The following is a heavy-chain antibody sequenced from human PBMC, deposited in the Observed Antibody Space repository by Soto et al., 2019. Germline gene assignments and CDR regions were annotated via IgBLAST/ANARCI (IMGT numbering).Heavy chain of an antibody. D-gene: IGHD3-9*01. V-gene: IGHV4-59*08. CDR2: IHYSGST. CDR3: ARHDYDILKGLNWFDP. J-gene: IGHJ5*02. Sequence: ETLSLTCTVSGGSISSHYWSWIRQPPGKGLEWIGYIHYSGSTKYNPSLKSRVTISVDTSKNQFSLRLSSVTAADTAVYYCARHDYDILKGLNWFDPWGQGTPVTVSS. CDR1: GGSISSHY.